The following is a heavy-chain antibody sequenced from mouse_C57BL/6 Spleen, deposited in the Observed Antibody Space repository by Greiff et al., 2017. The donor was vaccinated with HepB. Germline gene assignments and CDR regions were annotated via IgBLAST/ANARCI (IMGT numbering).Heavy chain of an antibody. CDR1: GYTFTSYT. D-gene: IGHD1-1*01. CDR3: ARSPITTVVADY. J-gene: IGHJ2*01. CDR2: INPSSGYT. V-gene: IGHV1-4*01. Sequence: VQLKESGAELARPGASVKMSCKASGYTFTSYTMHWVKQRPGQGLEWIGYINPSSGYTKYNQKFKDKATLTADKSSSTAYMQLSSLTSEDSAVYYCARSPITTVVADYWGQGTTLTVSS.